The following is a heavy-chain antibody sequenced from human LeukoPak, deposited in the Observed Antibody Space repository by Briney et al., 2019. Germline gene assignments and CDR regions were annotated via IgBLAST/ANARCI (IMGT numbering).Heavy chain of an antibody. J-gene: IGHJ4*02. CDR3: AKDMSYSGSYSVY. CDR1: GFTFSSYA. CDR2: ISGSGGST. V-gene: IGHV3-23*01. D-gene: IGHD1-26*01. Sequence: GGSLRLSCAASGFTFSSYAMSWVRQAPGKGLEWVSAISGSGGSTYYADSVKGRFTISRDNSKNTLYLQMNSLRAEDTAVCYCAKDMSYSGSYSVYWGQGTLVTVSS.